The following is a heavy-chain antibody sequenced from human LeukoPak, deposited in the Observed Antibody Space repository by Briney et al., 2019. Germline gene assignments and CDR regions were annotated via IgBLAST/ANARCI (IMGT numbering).Heavy chain of an antibody. CDR3: ASTIAAAGTGLAFDI. CDR1: GGSISSYY. D-gene: IGHD6-13*01. Sequence: SETLSLTCTVSGGSISSYYWSWIRQPAGKGLEWVGRISTSGSTNYNPSLKSRVTISVDTSKNQFSLKLSSVTAADTAVYYCASTIAAAGTGLAFDIWGQGTMVTVSS. CDR2: ISTSGST. V-gene: IGHV4-4*07. J-gene: IGHJ3*02.